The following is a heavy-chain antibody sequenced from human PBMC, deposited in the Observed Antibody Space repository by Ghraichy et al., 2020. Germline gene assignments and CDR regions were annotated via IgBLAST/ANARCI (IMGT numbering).Heavy chain of an antibody. CDR1: GGSFSGYY. V-gene: IGHV4-34*01. J-gene: IGHJ4*02. CDR2: INHSGST. D-gene: IGHD3-10*01. CDR3: ARRDGGYYGSGSPPHY. Sequence: SETLSLTCAVYGGSFSGYYWSWIRQPPGKGLEWIGEINHSGSTNYNPSLKSRVTISVDTSKNQFSLKLSSVTAADTAVYYCARRDGGYYGSGSPPHYWGQGTLVTVSS.